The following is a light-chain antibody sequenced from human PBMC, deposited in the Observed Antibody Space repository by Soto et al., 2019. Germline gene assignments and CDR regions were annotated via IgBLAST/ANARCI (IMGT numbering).Light chain of an antibody. CDR3: SSYTSSSTLV. CDR1: SSDVGGYNY. V-gene: IGLV2-14*01. J-gene: IGLJ1*01. CDR2: DVS. Sequence: QSVLTQPASVSGSPGQSSTISCTGTSSDVGGYNYVSWYQQHPGKAPKLMICDVSNRPSGVSNRFSGSKSGNTASLTISGLQAEDEADYYCSSYTSSSTLVFGTGTKVTVL.